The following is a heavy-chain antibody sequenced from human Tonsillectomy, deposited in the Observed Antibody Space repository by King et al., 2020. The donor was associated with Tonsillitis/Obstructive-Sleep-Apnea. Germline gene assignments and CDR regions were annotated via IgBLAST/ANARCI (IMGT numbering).Heavy chain of an antibody. CDR2: IKGKTDGGTT. CDR3: TTDYAGQNDY. Sequence: VQLVESGGGLVKPGGSLRLSCAASGFTFTNACMSWVRQAPGKGLEWVGRIKGKTDGGTTDYAAPVKGRFTISRDNSKTTLYLQMNSLKTEDTAVYYCTTDYAGQNDYWGQGTLVTVSS. D-gene: IGHD2-2*01. CDR1: GFTFTNAC. J-gene: IGHJ4*02. V-gene: IGHV3-15*01.